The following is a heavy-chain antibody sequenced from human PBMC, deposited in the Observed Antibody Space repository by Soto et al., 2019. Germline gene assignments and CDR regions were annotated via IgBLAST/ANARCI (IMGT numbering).Heavy chain of an antibody. CDR1: GFTFSSYW. J-gene: IGHJ6*02. Sequence: EVQLVESGGGLVQPGGSLRLSCAASGFTFSSYWMSWVRQAPGKGLEWVANIKQDGSEKDYVDSVKGRFTISRDNAKNSLYLQMNSLRAADTAVYYCVRAGSWYGHSYYYYGMDVWGQGTTVTVSS. D-gene: IGHD6-13*01. CDR3: VRAGSWYGHSYYYYGMDV. V-gene: IGHV3-7*01. CDR2: IKQDGSEK.